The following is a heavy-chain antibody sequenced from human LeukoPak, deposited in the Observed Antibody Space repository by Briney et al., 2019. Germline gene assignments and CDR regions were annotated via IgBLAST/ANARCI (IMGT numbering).Heavy chain of an antibody. CDR2: INHSGST. CDR3: ARGAYDSSGYYNWFDP. D-gene: IGHD3-22*01. CDR1: GGSFSGYY. Sequence: SETLSLTCAVYGGSFSGYYWSWIRQPPGKGLEWIGEINHSGSTNHNPSLKSRVTISVDTSKNQFSLKLSSVTAADTAVYYCARGAYDSSGYYNWFDPWGQGTLVTVSS. J-gene: IGHJ5*02. V-gene: IGHV4-34*01.